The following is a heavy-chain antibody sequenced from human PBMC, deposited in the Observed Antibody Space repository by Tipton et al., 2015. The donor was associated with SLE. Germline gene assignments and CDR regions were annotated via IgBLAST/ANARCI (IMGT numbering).Heavy chain of an antibody. CDR2: INHSGST. D-gene: IGHD6-13*01. CDR3: ARVGSWYGIDY. Sequence: TLSLTCAVYGGSFSGYYWSWIRQPPGKGLEWIGEINHSGSTNYNPSLKSRLTMSVDTSKNQFSLNLSSVTASDTGVYYYARVGSWYGIDYWGQGTLVTVSS. V-gene: IGHV4-34*01. J-gene: IGHJ4*02. CDR1: GGSFSGYY.